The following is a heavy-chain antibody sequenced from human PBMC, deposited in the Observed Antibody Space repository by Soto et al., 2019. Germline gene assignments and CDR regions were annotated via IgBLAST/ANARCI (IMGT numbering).Heavy chain of an antibody. CDR3: ATDRSNSEY. CDR2: ISVHNGNT. J-gene: IGHJ4*02. Sequence: QVQLVQSGAEVKKPGASVKVSCKASGYTFTSYGISWVRQAPGQGLEWMGWISVHNGNTDYTQKFQGRVTMTTDTPTSTAYMELRSLTSDDTAVYYCATDRSNSEYWGQGTLVTVSS. D-gene: IGHD6-13*01. V-gene: IGHV1-18*01. CDR1: GYTFTSYG.